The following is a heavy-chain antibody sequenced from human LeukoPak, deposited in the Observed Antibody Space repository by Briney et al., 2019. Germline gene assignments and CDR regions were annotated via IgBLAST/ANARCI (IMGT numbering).Heavy chain of an antibody. Sequence: SETLSLTCTVSGGSISNYFWSWIRQPPGKGLEWIGYIHYSESTKYNPSLKSRVTMSVDTSKNQFSLKLSSVTAADTAVYYCASRSGSFSDALDIWGQGTLVTVSS. CDR3: ASRSGSFSDALDI. CDR1: GGSISNYF. D-gene: IGHD3-10*01. V-gene: IGHV4-59*08. CDR2: IHYSEST. J-gene: IGHJ3*02.